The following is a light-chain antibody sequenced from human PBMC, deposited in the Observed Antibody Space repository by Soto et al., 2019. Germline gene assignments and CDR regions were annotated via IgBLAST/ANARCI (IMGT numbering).Light chain of an antibody. CDR2: GVS. CDR3: LSYTRSSIYV. CDR1: SSDVGGYNY. Sequence: QSVLTQPASVSGSPGQSITISCSGTSSDVGGYNYVSWYQHHPGKAPKVVLYGVSNRPSGVSNRFSGSKSGNTATLTISGLQAEDEADYYCLSYTRSSIYVFGTGNKVTVL. V-gene: IGLV2-14*03. J-gene: IGLJ1*01.